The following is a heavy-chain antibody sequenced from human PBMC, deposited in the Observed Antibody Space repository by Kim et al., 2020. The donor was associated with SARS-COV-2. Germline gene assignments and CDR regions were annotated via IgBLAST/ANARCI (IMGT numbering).Heavy chain of an antibody. J-gene: IGHJ4*02. CDR1: GGSISSSSYY. CDR2: IYYSGST. D-gene: IGHD1-26*01. CDR3: ARERVGATPVDY. Sequence: SETLSLTCTVSGGSISSSSYYWGWIRQPPGKGLEWIGSIYYSGSTYYNPSLKSRVTISVDTSKNQFSLKLSSVTAADTAVYYCARERVGATPVDYWGQGTLVTVSS. V-gene: IGHV4-39*07.